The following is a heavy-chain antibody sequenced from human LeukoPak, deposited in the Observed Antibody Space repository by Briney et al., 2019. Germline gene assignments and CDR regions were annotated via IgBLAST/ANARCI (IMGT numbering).Heavy chain of an antibody. V-gene: IGHV3-23*01. CDR3: SKDPGDVYDFLSGYGTSDF. D-gene: IGHD3-3*01. Sequence: PWGSLRLSCAASGFTFSRIAMRWVPQAPGKGLVWLTDTSGSGGSTYYTVSVKGRFTISRDNSTTTMYLQMKRSNAESTAFSYWSKDPGDVYDFLSGYGTSDFWGEKPRVSVST. J-gene: IGHJ4*02. CDR1: GFTFSRIA. CDR2: TSGSGGST.